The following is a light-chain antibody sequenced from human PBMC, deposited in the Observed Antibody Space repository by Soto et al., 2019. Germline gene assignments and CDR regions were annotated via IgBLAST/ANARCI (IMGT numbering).Light chain of an antibody. J-gene: IGKJ4*01. CDR2: AAS. CDR1: QSVSSY. CDR3: QQYNSYSLT. Sequence: IVLTQSPATLSVSPGDRATLSCRASQSVSSYLAWYQQKPGQAPRLLIYAASTRATGIPARFSGSGSGTEFTLTISSLQSEDFAIYYCQQYNSYSLTFGGGTKVDIK. V-gene: IGKV3-15*01.